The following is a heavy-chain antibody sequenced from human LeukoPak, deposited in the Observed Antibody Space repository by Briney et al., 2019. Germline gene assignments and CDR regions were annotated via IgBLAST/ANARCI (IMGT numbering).Heavy chain of an antibody. J-gene: IGHJ6*02. D-gene: IGHD3-22*01. V-gene: IGHV4-59*08. CDR1: GGSISSYY. CDR2: IYYSGST. CDR3: VNPGWYYDSSGYSYYYGMDV. Sequence: KPSETLSLTCTVSGGSISSYYWSWIRQPPGKGLEWIGYIYYSGSTNYNPSLKSRVTISVDTSKNQFSLKLSSVTAADTAVYYCVNPGWYYDSSGYSYYYGMDVWGQGTTVTVSS.